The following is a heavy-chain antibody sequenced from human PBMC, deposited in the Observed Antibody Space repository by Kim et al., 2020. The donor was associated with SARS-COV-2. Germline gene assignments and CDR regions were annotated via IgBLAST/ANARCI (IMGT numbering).Heavy chain of an antibody. D-gene: IGHD1-1*01. J-gene: IGHJ6*03. V-gene: IGHV3-43*02. CDR3: AKEISLSPGYYYFMDV. CDR2: ISGDGGTT. CDR1: GFIFEDYA. Sequence: GGSLRLSCAASGFIFEDYAMHWVRQVPGKGLEWISLISGDGGTTHYIDSVKGRFIISRDNIKNSLYLQMNSLAAEDTALYYCAKEISLSPGYYYFMDVWGKGTTVIVSS.